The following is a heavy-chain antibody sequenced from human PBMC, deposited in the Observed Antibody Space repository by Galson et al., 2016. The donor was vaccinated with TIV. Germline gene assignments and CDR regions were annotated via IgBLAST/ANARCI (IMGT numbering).Heavy chain of an antibody. Sequence: SLRLSCAVSGFTFSTYWMSWVREAPGKGLEWVAAISHDGNDQYYADSVEGRFTISRDNSKTTSFLQMDSLRPDDTAVYYCTTEGLICLVHICYFDFLKYWGHGTLVTVSS. D-gene: IGHD2-15*01. CDR1: GFTFSTYW. V-gene: IGHV3-30*03. CDR2: ISHDGNDQ. CDR3: TTEGLICLVHICYFDFLKY. J-gene: IGHJ4*01.